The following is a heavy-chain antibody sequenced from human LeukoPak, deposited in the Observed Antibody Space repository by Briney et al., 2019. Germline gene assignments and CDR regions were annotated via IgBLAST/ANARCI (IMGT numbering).Heavy chain of an antibody. V-gene: IGHV4-39*02. CDR1: GGSIGSGYY. D-gene: IGHD2-21*02. Sequence: PSETLPLTCTVSGGSIGSGYYWAWIRQPPGKGLEWIGSIHYGGTTHYNPSLQSRVTISADTSKNQFALDLRSVTAADTAVYYCTRDIGDFVSDFWGQGTLVTVSS. CDR2: IHYGGTT. CDR3: TRDIGDFVSDF. J-gene: IGHJ4*02.